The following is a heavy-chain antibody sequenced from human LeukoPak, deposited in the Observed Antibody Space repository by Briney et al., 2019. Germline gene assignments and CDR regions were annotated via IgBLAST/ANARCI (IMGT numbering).Heavy chain of an antibody. D-gene: IGHD3-10*01. Sequence: PSQTLSLTCAVSGGSISSGGYSWSWIRQPPGKGLEWIGYIYHSGSTYYNPSLKSRVTISVDRSKNQFSLKLSSATAADTAVYYCARERITMVRGVKNWYFDLWGRGTLVTVSS. CDR1: GGSISSGGYS. V-gene: IGHV4-30-2*01. CDR2: IYHSGST. CDR3: ARERITMVRGVKNWYFDL. J-gene: IGHJ2*01.